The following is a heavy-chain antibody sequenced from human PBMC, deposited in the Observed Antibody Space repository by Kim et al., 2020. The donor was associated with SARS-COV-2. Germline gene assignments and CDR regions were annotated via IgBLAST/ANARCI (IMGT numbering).Heavy chain of an antibody. D-gene: IGHD6-19*01. V-gene: IGHV4-39*01. CDR2: IYYSGST. CDR3: ARLPGPEASSGWYFVYYYYGMDV. CDR1: GGSISSSSYY. J-gene: IGHJ6*02. Sequence: SETLSLTCTVSGGSISSSSYYWGWIRQPPGKGLEWIGSIYYSGSTYYNPSLKSRVTISVDTSKNQFSLKLSSVTAADTAVYYCARLPGPEASSGWYFVYYYYGMDVWGQGTTVTVSS.